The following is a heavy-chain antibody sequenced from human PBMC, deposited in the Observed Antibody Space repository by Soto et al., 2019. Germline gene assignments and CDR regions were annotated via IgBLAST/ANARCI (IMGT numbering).Heavy chain of an antibody. J-gene: IGHJ4*02. V-gene: IGHV4-59*01. Sequence: QVLLQESGPSLVTPSETLSLTCRGSGGSSTTVHWSWIRQPPGRLLEYSGSVDYDDNTDYNPSLKSRFTISVVRSNTLLSLSLASMTAADTAVYYCARLLSSYSSSWYYFDSWAPGTLVTVSS. CDR3: ARLLSSYSSSWYYFDS. CDR1: GGSSTTVH. D-gene: IGHD6-13*01. CDR2: VDYDDNT.